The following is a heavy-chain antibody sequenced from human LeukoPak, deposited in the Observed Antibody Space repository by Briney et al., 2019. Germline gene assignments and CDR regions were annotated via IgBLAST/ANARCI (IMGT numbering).Heavy chain of an antibody. CDR2: INHSGST. CDR1: GGSFSGYY. CDR3: ASGSWIQSSPAIYYFDY. Sequence: SETLSLTCAVYGGSFSGYYWSWIRQPPGKGLEWIGEINHSGSTNYNPSLKSRVTISVDTSKNQFSLKLSSVTAADTAVYYCASGSWIQSSPAIYYFDYWGQGTLVTVS. D-gene: IGHD5-18*01. V-gene: IGHV4-34*01. J-gene: IGHJ4*02.